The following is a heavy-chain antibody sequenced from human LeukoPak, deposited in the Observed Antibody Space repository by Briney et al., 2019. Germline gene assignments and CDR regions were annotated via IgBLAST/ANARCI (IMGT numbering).Heavy chain of an antibody. CDR3: AREGTGTTEY. J-gene: IGHJ4*02. CDR1: GGTFSSYA. V-gene: IGHV1-69*05. D-gene: IGHD1-1*01. Sequence: SVKVSCKASGGTFSSYAISWVRQAPGQGLEWMGGIIPIFGTASYAQKFQGRVTMTRDTSTSTVYMELSSLRSEDTAVYYCAREGTGTTEYWGQGTLVTVSS. CDR2: IIPIFGTA.